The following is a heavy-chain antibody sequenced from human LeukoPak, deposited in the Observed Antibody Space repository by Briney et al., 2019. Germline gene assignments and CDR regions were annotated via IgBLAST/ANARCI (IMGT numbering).Heavy chain of an antibody. CDR3: ASPPLAGGDAFDI. J-gene: IGHJ3*02. D-gene: IGHD1-26*01. Sequence: GGSLRLSCAASGFTFSDYYMSWIRQAPGKGLEWASYISSSGTTIYYADSVKGRFTISRDNAKNSLYLQMNSLRAEDTAVYYCASPPLAGGDAFDIWGQGTMVTVSS. CDR1: GFTFSDYY. CDR2: ISSSGTTI. V-gene: IGHV3-11*04.